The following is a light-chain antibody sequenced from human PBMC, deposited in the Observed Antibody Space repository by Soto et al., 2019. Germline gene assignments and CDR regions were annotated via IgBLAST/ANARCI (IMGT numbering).Light chain of an antibody. CDR2: NDY. CDR3: AVWDDSLSGVV. J-gene: IGLJ2*01. Sequence: QSVLAQPPSASGTPGQRVTISCSGSTSNVGSNLASWYQQLPGSAPKLLIYNDYERPSGVPDRFSGSKSGTSASLGISGLRSEDEADYFCAVWDDSLSGVVSGGGTKLTVL. V-gene: IGLV1-47*02. CDR1: TSNVGSNL.